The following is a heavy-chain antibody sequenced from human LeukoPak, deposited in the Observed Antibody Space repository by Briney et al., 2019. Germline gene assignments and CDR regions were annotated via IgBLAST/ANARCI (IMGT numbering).Heavy chain of an antibody. CDR2: INPNSGGT. D-gene: IGHD3-22*01. Sequence: GASVKVSCKASGYTFTGYYMHWVRQAPGQGLEWMEWINPNSGGTNYAQKFQGRVTMTRDTSISTAYMELSRLRSDDTAVYYCARENRLYDSSGYYWGYWGQGTLVTVSS. CDR1: GYTFTGYY. J-gene: IGHJ4*02. CDR3: ARENRLYDSSGYYWGY. V-gene: IGHV1-2*02.